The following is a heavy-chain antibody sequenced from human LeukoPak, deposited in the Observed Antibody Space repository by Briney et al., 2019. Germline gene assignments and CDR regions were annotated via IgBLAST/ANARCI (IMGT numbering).Heavy chain of an antibody. CDR1: GFTFSSYA. CDR2: ISGSGGST. D-gene: IGHD6-13*01. CDR3: AAGEGIIAAAGIDAFDI. Sequence: GGSLRLSCAASGFTFSSYAMSWVRQAPGKGLEWVSAISGSGGSTYYADSVKGRFTISRDNSKNTLYLQMNSLRAEDTAVYYCAAGEGIIAAAGIDAFDIWGQGTMVTVSS. J-gene: IGHJ3*02. V-gene: IGHV3-23*01.